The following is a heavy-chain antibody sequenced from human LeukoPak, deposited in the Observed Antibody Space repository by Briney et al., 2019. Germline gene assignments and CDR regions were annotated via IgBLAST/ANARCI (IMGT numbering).Heavy chain of an antibody. V-gene: IGHV4-59*08. J-gene: IGHJ4*02. D-gene: IGHD2-15*01. CDR2: VFYTGDT. Sequence: PSETLSLTCAVSADSISSFYWSWIRQPPGKGVEWIGYVFYTGDTTHNPSLKSRVTISLDTSKKQVALRLTSVTAADTAVYYCARHPFATPFDHWGRGTLVTVSS. CDR1: ADSISSFY. CDR3: ARHPFATPFDH.